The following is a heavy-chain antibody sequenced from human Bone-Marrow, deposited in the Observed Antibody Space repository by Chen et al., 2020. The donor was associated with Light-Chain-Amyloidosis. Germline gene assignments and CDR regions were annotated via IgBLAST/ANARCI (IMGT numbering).Heavy chain of an antibody. CDR1: GGSFSGYY. CDR2: INHSGST. Sequence: QVQLQQWGAGLLKPSETLSLTCAVYGGSFSGYYWSWIRQPPGKGLEWIGEINHSGSTNYNPSLKSRVTISVDTSKNQFSLKLSSVTAADTAVYYCARSSPIVVVPAAQEVGAFDIWGQGTMVTVSS. CDR3: ARSSPIVVVPAAQEVGAFDI. V-gene: IGHV4-34*01. J-gene: IGHJ3*02. D-gene: IGHD2-2*01.